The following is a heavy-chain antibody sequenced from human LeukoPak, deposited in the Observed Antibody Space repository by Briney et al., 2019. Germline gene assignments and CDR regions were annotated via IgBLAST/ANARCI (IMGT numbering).Heavy chain of an antibody. V-gene: IGHV3-49*04. D-gene: IGHD6-19*01. Sequence: GGSLRLSCTASGFTFGDYAMSWVRQAPGKGLEWVGFIRSKAYGGTTEYAASVKGRYIISRDDSKSIAYLQMNSLKTEDTAVYYCTRDTGYRSTHWGQGTLVTVSS. CDR2: IRSKAYGGTT. J-gene: IGHJ4*02. CDR1: GFTFGDYA. CDR3: TRDTGYRSTH.